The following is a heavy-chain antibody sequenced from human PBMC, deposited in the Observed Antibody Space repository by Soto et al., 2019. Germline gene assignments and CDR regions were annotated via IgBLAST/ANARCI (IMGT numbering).Heavy chain of an antibody. D-gene: IGHD3-10*01. CDR1: GFTFSDYW. V-gene: IGHV3-7*05. Sequence: EVQLVESGGDLVQPGGSLRLSCAASGFTFSDYWMSWVRQAPGKGLECVANIKTDGSEKYYVDPVKGRFTISRDNAKNSLYLQMNSLRAEDTAVYYCASSMGRGGNDYWGQGTLVAVSS. J-gene: IGHJ4*02. CDR2: IKTDGSEK. CDR3: ASSMGRGGNDY.